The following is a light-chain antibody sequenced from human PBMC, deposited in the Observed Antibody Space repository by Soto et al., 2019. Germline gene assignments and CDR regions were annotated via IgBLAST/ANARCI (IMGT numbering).Light chain of an antibody. V-gene: IGKV3-11*01. CDR1: QSVSSY. J-gene: IGKJ1*01. CDR2: DAS. CDR3: QQGSNCPWT. Sequence: EIVLTQSPATLSLSPGERATLSCRASQSVSSYLAWYQQKPGQAPRLLIYDASNRATGIPARFSGSGSGTDFTLTISSLEPEDFAVYYCQQGSNCPWTFGQGTKVEIK.